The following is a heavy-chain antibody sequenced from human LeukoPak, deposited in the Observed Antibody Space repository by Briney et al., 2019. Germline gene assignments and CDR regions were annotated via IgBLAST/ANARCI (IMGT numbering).Heavy chain of an antibody. CDR2: IYTSGST. Sequence: SETLSLTCTVSGGSISSYYWSWIRQPAGKGLEWIGRIYTSGSTNYNPSLKSRVTISVDTSKNQFSLKLSSVTAADTAVYYCAGEKESTHFDYWGQGTLVTVSS. CDR3: AGEKESTHFDY. V-gene: IGHV4-4*07. J-gene: IGHJ4*02. CDR1: GGSISSYY. D-gene: IGHD3-10*01.